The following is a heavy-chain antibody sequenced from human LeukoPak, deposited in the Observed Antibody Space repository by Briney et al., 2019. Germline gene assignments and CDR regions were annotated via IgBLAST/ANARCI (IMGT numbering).Heavy chain of an antibody. Sequence: ASVKVSCKVSGYTLTELSMHWVRQAPGKGLEWMGGFDPEDGETIYAQKLQGRVTMTTDTSTSTAYMELRSLRSDDTAVYYCARRAIAAAGAFDPWGQGTLVTVSS. CDR2: FDPEDGET. CDR1: GYTLTELS. V-gene: IGHV1-24*01. D-gene: IGHD6-13*01. CDR3: ARRAIAAAGAFDP. J-gene: IGHJ5*02.